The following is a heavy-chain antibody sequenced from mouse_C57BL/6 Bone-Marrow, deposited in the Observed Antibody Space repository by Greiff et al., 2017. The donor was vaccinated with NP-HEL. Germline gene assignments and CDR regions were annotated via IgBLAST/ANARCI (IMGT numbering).Heavy chain of an antibody. Sequence: EVQGVESGGDLVKPGGSLKLSCAASGFTFSSYGMSWVRQTPDKRLEWVATISSGGSYTYYPDSVKGRFTISRDNAKNTLYLQMSSLKSEDTAMYYCARRPEYGNYVRAMDYWGQGTSVTVSS. CDR2: ISSGGSYT. CDR3: ARRPEYGNYVRAMDY. D-gene: IGHD2-1*01. J-gene: IGHJ4*01. V-gene: IGHV5-6*01. CDR1: GFTFSSYG.